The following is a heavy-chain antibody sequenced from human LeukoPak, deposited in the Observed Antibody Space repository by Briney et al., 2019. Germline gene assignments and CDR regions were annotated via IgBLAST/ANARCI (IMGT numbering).Heavy chain of an antibody. D-gene: IGHD1-1*01. Sequence: ASVKVSCKASGYTFNTYGITWVRQAPGQGLEWMGWITTYNGNTNYAQKVQGGVTMTKDTSTSTAYMELRSLTSDDTAVYYCARCVTQLDYWGQGTLVTVSS. J-gene: IGHJ4*02. CDR2: ITTYNGNT. CDR1: GYTFNTYG. V-gene: IGHV1-18*01. CDR3: ARCVTQLDY.